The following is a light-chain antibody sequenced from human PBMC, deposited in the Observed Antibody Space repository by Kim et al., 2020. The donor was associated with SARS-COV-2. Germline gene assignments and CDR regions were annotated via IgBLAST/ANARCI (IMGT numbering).Light chain of an antibody. CDR3: CSYAGSSTYV. J-gene: IGLJ1*01. Sequence: GQSITISCAGTSSDVGSYNLVSWYQQHPSKAPKLMIYEVTKRPSGVADRFSGSKSGNTASLTISGLQAEDEADYYCCSYAGSSTYVFGTGTKVTVL. V-gene: IGLV2-23*02. CDR2: EVT. CDR1: SSDVGSYNL.